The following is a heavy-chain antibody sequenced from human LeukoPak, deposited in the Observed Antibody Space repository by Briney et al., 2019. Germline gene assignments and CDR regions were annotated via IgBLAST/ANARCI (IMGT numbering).Heavy chain of an antibody. V-gene: IGHV3-48*01. J-gene: IGHJ4*02. D-gene: IGHD1-1*01. Sequence: GGSLRLSCTASGFPFIQYSMNWVRQAPGKGLEWISYIGIDSGNTKYADSVRGRFTISTDKAKNSLYLQMNSLRVEDTAVYYCARDHNYAFDNWGQGTLVSVAS. CDR1: GFPFIQYS. CDR2: IGIDSGNT. CDR3: ARDHNYAFDN.